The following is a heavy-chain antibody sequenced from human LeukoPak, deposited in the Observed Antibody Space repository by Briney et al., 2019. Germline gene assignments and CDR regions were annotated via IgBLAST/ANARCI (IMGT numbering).Heavy chain of an antibody. D-gene: IGHD3-22*01. Sequence: PSETLSLTCTVSGGSISSSSYYWGWIRQPPGKGLEWIGSIYYSGSTYYNPSLKSRVTISVDTSKNQFSLKLSSVTAADTAVYYCARDDYYDSSGYSPHYYMDVWGKGTTVTVSS. CDR1: GGSISSSSYY. J-gene: IGHJ6*03. V-gene: IGHV4-39*07. CDR3: ARDDYYDSSGYSPHYYMDV. CDR2: IYYSGST.